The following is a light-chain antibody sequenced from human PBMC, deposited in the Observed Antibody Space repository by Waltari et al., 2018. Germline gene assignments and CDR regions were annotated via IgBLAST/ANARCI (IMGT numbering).Light chain of an antibody. CDR2: GAS. J-gene: IGKJ4*01. Sequence: EIVMTQSPATLSVSPGEGATLSCRASQTVSNNLAWYQQKPGQAPRLLIYGASTRATGIPARFSGSGSGTDFTLTISSLQSEDFAVYYCQQYDNWPPLTFGGGTNVEIK. V-gene: IGKV3-15*01. CDR3: QQYDNWPPLT. CDR1: QTVSNN.